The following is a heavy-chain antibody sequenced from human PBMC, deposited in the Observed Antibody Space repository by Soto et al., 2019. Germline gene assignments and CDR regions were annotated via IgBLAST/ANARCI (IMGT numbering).Heavy chain of an antibody. CDR2: IIVDSGNT. V-gene: IGHV1-58*01. Sequence: SVQVSFKASSCTFADSAVQWVRQARGQSLEWIGRIIVDSGNTKSAEKFTERVSMSWDMSTSTAFMELRSLSSGDTAVYYCATANKTSPIDYGGLGLVVTVS. J-gene: IGHJ4*02. CDR3: ATANKTSPIDY. D-gene: IGHD4-17*01. CDR1: SCTFADSA.